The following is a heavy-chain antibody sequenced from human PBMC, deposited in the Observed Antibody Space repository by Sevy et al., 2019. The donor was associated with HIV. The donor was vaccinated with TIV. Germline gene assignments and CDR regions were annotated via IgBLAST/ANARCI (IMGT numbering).Heavy chain of an antibody. CDR3: ARIVGDTGRDYFHYYMDV. J-gene: IGHJ6*03. CDR1: GGSINFYY. CDR2: FSYSETT. Sequence: SETLSLTCSVSGGSINFYYWSWIRQSPGKGLEWIAHFSYSETTRYNPSLKSRLSISLDTSKNQLSLNLRSVTAADTAVYYCARIVGDTGRDYFHYYMDVWGKGTTVTVSS. V-gene: IGHV4-59*01. D-gene: IGHD2-21*01.